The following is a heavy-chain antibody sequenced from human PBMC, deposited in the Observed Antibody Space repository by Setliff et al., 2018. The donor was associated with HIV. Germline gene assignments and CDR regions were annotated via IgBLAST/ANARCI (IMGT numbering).Heavy chain of an antibody. Sequence: SVKVSCKASGGTFSSYAISWVRQAPGQGLEWMGGIIPILGIANYALKFQGRVTITADKSTSTAYMELSSLRSEDTAVYYCARDLTTRGNYWGRGTLVTVSS. CDR2: IIPILGIA. CDR1: GGTFSSYA. D-gene: IGHD4-17*01. CDR3: ARDLTTRGNY. J-gene: IGHJ4*02. V-gene: IGHV1-69*10.